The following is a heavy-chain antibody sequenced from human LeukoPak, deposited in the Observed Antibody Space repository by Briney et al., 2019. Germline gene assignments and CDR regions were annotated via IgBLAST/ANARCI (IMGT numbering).Heavy chain of an antibody. CDR1: GRSVNSGPYY. CDR3: ARDRADGQNYLFDY. V-gene: IGHV4-31*03. Sequence: SQTLSPTCTVAGRSVNSGPYYCSWIRQLPGKGLEYIGYIYYSGTTYYNPSPKRRVTISADTSTNQFSLKLSSVTAADTAVYYCARDRADGQNYLFDYWGQGTLVTVSS. D-gene: IGHD5-24*01. J-gene: IGHJ4*02. CDR2: IYYSGTT.